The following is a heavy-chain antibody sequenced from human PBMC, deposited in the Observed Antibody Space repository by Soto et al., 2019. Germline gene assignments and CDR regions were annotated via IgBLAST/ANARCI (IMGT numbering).Heavy chain of an antibody. CDR1: GDSVTSHY. D-gene: IGHD3-9*01. Sequence: SETLSLTCSFSGDSVTSHYLTWIRQSPEKGLEWIGYMHYTGFSHYNPSLKSRLTISVDRSKNQFTLQLTSVTVADTAVYYCGRLEGLATISYYFDYWGQGALVTVSS. CDR3: GRLEGLATISYYFDY. J-gene: IGHJ4*02. V-gene: IGHV4-59*02. CDR2: MHYTGFS.